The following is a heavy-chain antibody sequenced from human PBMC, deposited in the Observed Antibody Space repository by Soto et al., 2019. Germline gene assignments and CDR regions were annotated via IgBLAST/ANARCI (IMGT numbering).Heavy chain of an antibody. D-gene: IGHD3-3*01. CDR2: IYPGDSDT. CDR3: ARSGDYDFWRGDDARYYYGMDV. J-gene: IGHJ6*02. Sequence: GESLKISCKGSGYSFTSYWIGWVRQMPGKGLEWMGIIYPGDSDTRYSPSFQGQVTISADKSISTAYLQWSSLKASDTAMYYCARSGDYDFWRGDDARYYYGMDVWGQGTTLTV. CDR1: GYSFTSYW. V-gene: IGHV5-51*01.